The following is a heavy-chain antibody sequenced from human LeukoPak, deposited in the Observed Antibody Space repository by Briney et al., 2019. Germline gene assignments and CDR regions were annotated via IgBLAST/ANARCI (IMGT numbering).Heavy chain of an antibody. J-gene: IGHJ4*02. CDR3: ANHRLPFYDILTGSPGPVVD. V-gene: IGHV3-23*01. CDR2: ISGSGGST. D-gene: IGHD3-9*01. Sequence: GGSLRLSCAASGFTFSSYAMSWVRQAPGRGLEWVSAISGSGGSTYYADSVKGRFTISRDNSKNTLYLQMNSLRAEDTAVYYCANHRLPFYDILTGSPGPVVDWGQGTLVTVSS. CDR1: GFTFSSYA.